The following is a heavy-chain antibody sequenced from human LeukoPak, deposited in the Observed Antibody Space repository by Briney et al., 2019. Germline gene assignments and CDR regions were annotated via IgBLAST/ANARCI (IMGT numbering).Heavy chain of an antibody. CDR2: IYYSGST. J-gene: IGHJ4*02. Sequence: SETLSLTCTVSGGSISNYFWSWIRQPPGKGLEWIGYIYYSGSTNYNPSLKSRVTISVDTSKNQFSLKLSSVTAADTAVYYRARHGSIAVAPDYWGQGTLVTVSS. D-gene: IGHD6-19*01. CDR1: GGSISNYF. CDR3: ARHGSIAVAPDY. V-gene: IGHV4-59*08.